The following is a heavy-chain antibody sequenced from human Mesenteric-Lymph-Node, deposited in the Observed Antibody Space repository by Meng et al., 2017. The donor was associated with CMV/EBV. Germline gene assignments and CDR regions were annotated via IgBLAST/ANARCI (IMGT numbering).Heavy chain of an antibody. CDR3: ARAKRVDPSDFWSGYDAFDI. CDR1: GFTFDDYA. V-gene: IGHV3-74*01. J-gene: IGHJ3*02. D-gene: IGHD3-3*01. Sequence: GGSLRLSCAASGFTFDDYAMHWVRQAPGKGLVWVSRINSDGSSTNYADSVKGRFTISRDNAKNTLYLQMNSLRAEDTAVYYCARAKRVDPSDFWSGYDAFDIWGQGTMVTVSS. CDR2: INSDGSST.